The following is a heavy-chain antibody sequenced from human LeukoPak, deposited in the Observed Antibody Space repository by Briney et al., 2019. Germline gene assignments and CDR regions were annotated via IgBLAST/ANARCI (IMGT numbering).Heavy chain of an antibody. J-gene: IGHJ4*02. Sequence: GASVKVSCKVSGYTLTELSMHWVRQAPGKGLEWMGGFDPEDGETIYAQKFQGRVTMTRDTSISTAYMELSRLRSDDTAVYYCAREGEGYYDSSGYYIDYWGQGTLVTVSS. D-gene: IGHD3-22*01. CDR2: FDPEDGET. V-gene: IGHV1-24*01. CDR3: AREGEGYYDSSGYYIDY. CDR1: GYTLTELS.